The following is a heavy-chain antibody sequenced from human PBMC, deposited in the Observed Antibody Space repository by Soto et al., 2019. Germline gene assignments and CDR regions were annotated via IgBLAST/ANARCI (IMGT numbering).Heavy chain of an antibody. CDR1: GASISSSNYH. D-gene: IGHD3-16*02. V-gene: IGHV4-39*01. CDR2: IYYSGST. CDR3: ASSYDYLWGSYRYYFDY. Sequence: QLQLQESGPGLVKPSETLSLTCTVSGASISSSNYHWGWIRQPPGKGLEWIGSIYYSGSTYYNPSLKSRVTISVDTSKNQFSLKLSSVTASDTAVYYCASSYDYLWGSYRYYFDYWGQGTLVTVSS. J-gene: IGHJ4*02.